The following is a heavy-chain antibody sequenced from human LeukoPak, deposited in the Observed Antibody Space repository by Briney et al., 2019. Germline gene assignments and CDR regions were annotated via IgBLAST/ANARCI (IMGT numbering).Heavy chain of an antibody. CDR2: INGDSSYI. J-gene: IGHJ6*02. CDR3: AKDNYYDSSGYDPRGYYGMDV. D-gene: IGHD3-22*01. V-gene: IGHV3-21*01. CDR1: GFAFSAYA. Sequence: PGGSLRLSCAASGFAFSAYAIEWVRQAPGKGLEWISSINGDSSYIYYADSVKGRFTIARDNSKNTLYLQMNSLRAEDTAVYYCAKDNYYDSSGYDPRGYYGMDVWGQGTTVTVSS.